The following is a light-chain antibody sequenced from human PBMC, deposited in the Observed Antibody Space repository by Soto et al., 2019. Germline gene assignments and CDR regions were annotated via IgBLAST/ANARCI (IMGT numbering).Light chain of an antibody. CDR3: QQYGSSPTT. V-gene: IGKV3-20*01. J-gene: IGKJ5*01. CDR1: QGVSSSF. Sequence: EIVLTQSPGTLSLSPRATASLSCRASQGVSSSFLAWYQQRPGQAPRLLIYGASSRATGIPDRFSGSGSGTDFTLTISRLEPEDFAVYSCQQYGSSPTTFGQGTRLEIK. CDR2: GAS.